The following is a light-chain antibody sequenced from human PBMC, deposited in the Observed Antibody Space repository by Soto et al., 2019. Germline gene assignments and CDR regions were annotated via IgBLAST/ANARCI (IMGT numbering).Light chain of an antibody. V-gene: IGKV3-20*01. CDR2: GAS. Sequence: EIVLTQSPGTLSLSPGERATLSFGASQSLSSNSLAWYQQKPGQAPRLLIYGASSRATGIPDRFSGSGSGTDFTLIISRLEPEDFAVYYCQQYGSSPRTFGQGTKVDIK. J-gene: IGKJ1*01. CDR1: QSLSSNS. CDR3: QQYGSSPRT.